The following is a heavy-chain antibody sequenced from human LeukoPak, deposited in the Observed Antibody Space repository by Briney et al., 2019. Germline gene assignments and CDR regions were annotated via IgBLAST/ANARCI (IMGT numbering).Heavy chain of an antibody. Sequence: GGSLRLSCEASGFTFSSSFMSWVRQAPGKGLGWVSSFRDIAYYADSVKGRFTISRDNAKNTLYLQMDRLRAEDTAVYYCAKRLNSFAFDIRGQGTMVTVSS. V-gene: IGHV3-23*01. CDR1: GFTFSSSF. CDR3: AKRLNSFAFDI. CDR2: FRDIA. D-gene: IGHD2-21*01. J-gene: IGHJ3*02.